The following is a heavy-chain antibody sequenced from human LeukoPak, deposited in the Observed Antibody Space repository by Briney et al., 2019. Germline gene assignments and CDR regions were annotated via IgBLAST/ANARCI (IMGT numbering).Heavy chain of an antibody. CDR1: GFTFSSYA. CDR3: AKGDRVRGVIDY. V-gene: IGHV3-23*01. CDR2: ISPSSGT. Sequence: PGGSLRLSCAASGFTFSSYAMRWVRQAPGKGLEWVSAISPSSGTFYADSVKGRFTISRDNSKNTLYLQMNSLRAEDTAVYYCAKGDRVRGVIDYWAREPWSPSPQ. D-gene: IGHD3-10*01. J-gene: IGHJ4*02.